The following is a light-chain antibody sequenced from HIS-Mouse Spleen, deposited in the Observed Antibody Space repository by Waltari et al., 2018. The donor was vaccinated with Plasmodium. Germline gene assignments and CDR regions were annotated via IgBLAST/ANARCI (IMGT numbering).Light chain of an antibody. CDR2: DAS. CDR3: QQYDNLPPLFT. CDR1: QDISNY. J-gene: IGKJ3*01. V-gene: IGKV1-33*01. Sequence: DIQMTQSPHPLPPSVVDRVTITPQASQDISNYLNWYQQKPGKAPKLLIYDASNLETGVPSRFSGSGSGTDFTFTISSLQPEDIATYYCQQYDNLPPLFTFGPGTKVDIK.